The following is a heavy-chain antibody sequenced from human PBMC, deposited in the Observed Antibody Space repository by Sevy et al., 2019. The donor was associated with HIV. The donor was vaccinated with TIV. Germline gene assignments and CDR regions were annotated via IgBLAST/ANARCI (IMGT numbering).Heavy chain of an antibody. CDR2: ISSSSSTI. CDR1: GFTFSSYS. Sequence: GGSLRLSCAASGFTFSSYSMKWVRQAPGKGLEWVSYISSSSSTIYYADSVKGRFTISRDNAKNSLYLQMNSLRDEDTAVYYCARILPAGLDAFDIWGQGTMVTVSS. CDR3: ARILPAGLDAFDI. V-gene: IGHV3-48*02. J-gene: IGHJ3*02. D-gene: IGHD2-2*01.